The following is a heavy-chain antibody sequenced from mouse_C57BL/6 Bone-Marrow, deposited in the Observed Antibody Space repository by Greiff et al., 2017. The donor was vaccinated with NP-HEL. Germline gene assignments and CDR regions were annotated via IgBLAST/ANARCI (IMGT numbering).Heavy chain of an antibody. D-gene: IGHD2-13*01. J-gene: IGHJ4*01. CDR1: GYTFTSYG. CDR2: IYPRSGNT. Sequence: LVESGAELARPGASVKLSCKASGYTFTSYGISWVKQRTGQGLEWIGEIYPRSGNTYYNEKFKGKATLTADKSSSTAYMELRSLTSEDSAVYFCARRLEDYAMDYWGQGTSVTVSS. V-gene: IGHV1-81*01. CDR3: ARRLEDYAMDY.